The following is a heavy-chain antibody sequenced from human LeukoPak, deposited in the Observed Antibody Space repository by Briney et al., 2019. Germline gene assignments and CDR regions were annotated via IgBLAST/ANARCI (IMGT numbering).Heavy chain of an antibody. D-gene: IGHD5-12*01. Sequence: ASVKVSCKASGYTFTSYGISWVRQAPGQGLEWMGWISAYNGNTNYAQKLQGRVTMTTDTSTSTAYMELRSLRSDDTAVYYCARDPSDSGYDSDYFDYWGQGTLVTVSS. V-gene: IGHV1-18*01. J-gene: IGHJ4*02. CDR1: GYTFTSYG. CDR3: ARDPSDSGYDSDYFDY. CDR2: ISAYNGNT.